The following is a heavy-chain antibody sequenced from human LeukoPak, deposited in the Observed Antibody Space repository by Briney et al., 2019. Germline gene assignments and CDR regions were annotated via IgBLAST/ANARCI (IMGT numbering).Heavy chain of an antibody. J-gene: IGHJ5*02. Sequence: GGSLRLSCAASGFPFSNHAMSWVRQPPGKGLEWVAAISNGNTYYADSVRGRFTISRDDSRNMVYLQMNSLRDEDTALYYCVREAGYCSSVCLKSDWFDPWGQGTLVTVSS. CDR1: GFPFSNHA. CDR2: ISNGNT. D-gene: IGHD2-8*02. V-gene: IGHV3-23*01. CDR3: VREAGYCSSVCLKSDWFDP.